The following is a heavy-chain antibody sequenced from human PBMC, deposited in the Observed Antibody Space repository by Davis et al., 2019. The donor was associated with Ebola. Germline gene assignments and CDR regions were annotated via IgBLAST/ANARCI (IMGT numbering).Heavy chain of an antibody. CDR2: IKQDGSEK. Sequence: GESLKISCAASGFTFSSYWMSWVRQAPGKGLEWVANIKQDGSEKYYVDSVKGRFTISRDNAKNSLYLQMNSLRAEDTAVYYCVKGSVAVVYGRSYGMDVWGQGTTVTVSS. J-gene: IGHJ6*02. D-gene: IGHD2-8*02. CDR1: GFTFSSYW. V-gene: IGHV3-7*03. CDR3: VKGSVAVVYGRSYGMDV.